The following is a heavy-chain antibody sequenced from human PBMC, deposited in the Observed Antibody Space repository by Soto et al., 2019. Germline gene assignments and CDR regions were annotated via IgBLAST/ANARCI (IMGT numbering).Heavy chain of an antibody. CDR2: INHSGST. CDR1: GGSLSGYY. D-gene: IGHD3-10*01. CDR3: ARGRRYYGSGSYYTYYYGMDV. V-gene: IGHV4-34*01. J-gene: IGHJ6*02. Sequence: PSETLSLTSTVSGGSLSGYYWSWIRQPPGKGLEWIGEINHSGSTNYNPSLKSRVTISVDTSKNQFSLKLSSVTAADTAVYYCARGRRYYGSGSYYTYYYGMDVWGQGTTVTVSS.